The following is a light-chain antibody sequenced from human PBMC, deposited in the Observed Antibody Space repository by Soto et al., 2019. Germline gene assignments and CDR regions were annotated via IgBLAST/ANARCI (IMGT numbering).Light chain of an antibody. CDR3: QHYDGSPRT. CDR2: GVF. J-gene: IGKJ2*01. CDR1: QSVKSNY. V-gene: IGKV3-20*01. Sequence: ETVLIQVAGASLLSPGERATLSCRTSQSVKSNYLAWYQQKPGQAPRLLIYGVFNRATGIPDRFSGSGSGTDFTLTISGLEPEDSAVYYCQHYDGSPRTFGQGTKVDTK.